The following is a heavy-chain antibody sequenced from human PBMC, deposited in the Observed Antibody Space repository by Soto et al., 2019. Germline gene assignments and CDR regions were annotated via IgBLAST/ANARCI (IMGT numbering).Heavy chain of an antibody. Sequence: LRLSCAASGFTFGGSAMHWVRQASGKGLEWVGHIRSKTNSYATAYAESVKGRFTISRDDSMNTAYLQMNSLKTEDTAVYFCTRQTDAVQWLVVPTDYNFDYWGQGTLVTVSA. CDR3: TRQTDAVQWLVVPTDYNFDY. CDR2: IRSKTNSYAT. J-gene: IGHJ4*02. CDR1: GFTFGGSA. V-gene: IGHV3-73*01. D-gene: IGHD6-19*01.